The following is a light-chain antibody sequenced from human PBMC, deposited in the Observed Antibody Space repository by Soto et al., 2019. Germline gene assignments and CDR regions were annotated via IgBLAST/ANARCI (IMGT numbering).Light chain of an antibody. J-gene: IGLJ1*01. CDR1: SSDVGSYNL. Sequence: QSALTQPASVSGSPGQSITISCTGTSSDVGSYNLVSWYQQHPGKAPKVMIYEGSKRPSGVSNRFSDSKSGTTASLTISGLQAEDEADYYCCSYAGNSIYVFGSGTKRTVL. CDR2: EGS. V-gene: IGLV2-23*01. CDR3: CSYAGNSIYV.